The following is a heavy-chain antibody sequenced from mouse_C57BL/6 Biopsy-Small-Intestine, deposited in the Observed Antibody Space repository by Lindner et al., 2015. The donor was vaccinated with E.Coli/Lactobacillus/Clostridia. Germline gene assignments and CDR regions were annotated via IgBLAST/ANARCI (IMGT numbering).Heavy chain of an antibody. CDR2: INPGSGGT. D-gene: IGHD2-1*01. V-gene: IGHV1-54*01. J-gene: IGHJ2*01. CDR1: GYAFTNHL. Sequence: VQLQESGAELVRPGTSVKVSCKASGYAFTNHLIEWVKQRPGQGLEWIGVINPGSGGTNYNEKFKGKATQTADKSSSTAYMQLSSLTSEDSAVYFCATYGNFDYWGQGTTLTVSS. CDR3: ATYGNFDY.